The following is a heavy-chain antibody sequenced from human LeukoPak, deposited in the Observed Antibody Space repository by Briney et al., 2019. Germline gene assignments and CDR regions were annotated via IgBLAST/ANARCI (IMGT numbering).Heavy chain of an antibody. CDR3: ARGQSAYDFWSGYYTKYYFDY. D-gene: IGHD3-3*01. CDR1: GGTFSSYA. CDR2: IIPIFGTA. J-gene: IGHJ4*02. Sequence: ASVKVSCKASGGTFSSYAISWVRQAPGQGLEWMGGIIPIFGTANYAQKFQGRVTITADESTSTAYTELSSLRSEDTAVYYCARGQSAYDFWSGYYTKYYFDYWGQGTLVTVSS. V-gene: IGHV1-69*01.